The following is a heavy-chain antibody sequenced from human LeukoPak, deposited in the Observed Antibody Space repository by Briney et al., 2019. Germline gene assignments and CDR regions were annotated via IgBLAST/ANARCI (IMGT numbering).Heavy chain of an antibody. CDR1: GGSISSYY. D-gene: IGHD4-11*01. Sequence: SETLSLTCSVSGGSISSYYWSWIRQPAGKGLEWIGRIYASGITKYNPSLKSRVTMSVDTSKNQLSLKLSSVTAADTAVYYCARSPDYNSYNSYYYMDVWGKGTTVTVSS. CDR3: ARSPDYNSYNSYYYMDV. J-gene: IGHJ6*03. CDR2: IYASGIT. V-gene: IGHV4-4*07.